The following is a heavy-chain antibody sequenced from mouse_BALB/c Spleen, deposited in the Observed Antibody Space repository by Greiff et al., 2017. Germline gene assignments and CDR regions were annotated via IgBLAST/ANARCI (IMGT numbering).Heavy chain of an antibody. CDR3: ARSRDYDWFAY. Sequence: QVQLQQSGAELVRPGVSVKISCKGSGYTFTDYAMHWVKQSHAKSLEWIGVISTYYGDASYNQKFKGKATMTVDKSSSTAYMELARLTSEDSAIYYCARSRDYDWFAYWGQGTLVTVSA. CDR2: ISTYYGDA. D-gene: IGHD2-4*01. V-gene: IGHV1S137*01. CDR1: GYTFTDYA. J-gene: IGHJ3*01.